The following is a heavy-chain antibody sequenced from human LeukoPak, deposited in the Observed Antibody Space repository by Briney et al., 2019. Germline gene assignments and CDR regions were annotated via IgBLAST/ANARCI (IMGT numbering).Heavy chain of an antibody. CDR3: ARGDLIFGAFDI. D-gene: IGHD2-8*01. V-gene: IGHV3-21*01. Sequence: PGGSLRLSCAASGFTFSSYSMNWVRQAPGKGLEWVSSISSSSSYIYYADSVKGRFTISRDNAKNSLYLQMNSLRAEDTAVYYCARGDLIFGAFDIWGQGTVVTVSS. CDR2: ISSSSSYI. CDR1: GFTFSSYS. J-gene: IGHJ3*02.